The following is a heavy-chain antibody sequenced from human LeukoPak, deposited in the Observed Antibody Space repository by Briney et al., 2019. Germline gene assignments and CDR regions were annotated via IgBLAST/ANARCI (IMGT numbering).Heavy chain of an antibody. CDR1: GGSISSGGYY. CDR3: ARDRKGHYMDV. Sequence: TLSLTCTVSGGSISSGGYYWSWIRQHPGKGLEWIGDIYYSGSTYYNPSLKSRVTISVDTSKNQFSLKLSSVTAADTAVYYCARDRKGHYMDVWGKGTTVTVSS. V-gene: IGHV4-31*03. J-gene: IGHJ6*03. CDR2: IYYSGST. D-gene: IGHD1-14*01.